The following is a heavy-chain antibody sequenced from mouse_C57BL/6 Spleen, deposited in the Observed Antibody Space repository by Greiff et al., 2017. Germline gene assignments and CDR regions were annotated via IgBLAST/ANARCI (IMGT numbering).Heavy chain of an antibody. Sequence: QVQLQQPGAELVKPGASVKMSCKASGYTFTSYWMHWVKQRPGRGLEWIGRIYPNSGGTKYNEKFKSKATLTVDKTSSTAYMQLISLTSEDSAVYYCARSGSNYVSSFGYWGQGITLTVAT. CDR1: GYTFTSYW. CDR2: IYPNSGGT. CDR3: ARSGSNYVSSFGY. V-gene: IGHV1-72*01. D-gene: IGHD2-5*01. J-gene: IGHJ2*01.